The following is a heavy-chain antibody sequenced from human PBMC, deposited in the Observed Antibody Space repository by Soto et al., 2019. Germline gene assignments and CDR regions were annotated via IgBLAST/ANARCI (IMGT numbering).Heavy chain of an antibody. V-gene: IGHV3-74*01. CDR2: IDSDGSTT. D-gene: IGHD4-4*01. CDR3: ARPGYSNYGPGVDV. J-gene: IGHJ6*02. Sequence: EVQLVESGGGLVQPGGSLRLSCAASGFTFSVYWMHWVRHAPGKGLVWVSRIDSDGSTTSYADSVKGRFTISRDNAKSTLYLQMNGLRSEDTAVYYCARPGYSNYGPGVDVWGQGTTVTVSS. CDR1: GFTFSVYW.